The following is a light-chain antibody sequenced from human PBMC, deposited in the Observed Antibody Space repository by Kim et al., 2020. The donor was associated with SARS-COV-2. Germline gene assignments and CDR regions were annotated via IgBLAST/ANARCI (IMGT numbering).Light chain of an antibody. J-gene: IGLJ3*02. CDR3: AGWDDNLNAEV. Sequence: QGVAISCSGSSSNRGTNSVHWYQQFPGTAPEVLIYKNNQRPSGVPDRFSGSKSGTSASLAISGLQSEDEGDYYCAGWDDNLNAEVFGGGTQLTVL. V-gene: IGLV1-44*01. CDR1: SSNRGTNS. CDR2: KNN.